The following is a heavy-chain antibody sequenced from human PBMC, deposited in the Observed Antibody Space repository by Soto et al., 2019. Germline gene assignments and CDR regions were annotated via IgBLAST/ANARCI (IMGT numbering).Heavy chain of an antibody. CDR2: IDSSSKTI. V-gene: IGHV3-48*02. D-gene: IGHD5-12*01. Sequence: GGSLRLSCAASGFTFSRYSMNWVRQAPGKGLEWLSYIDSSSKTIYYADSVKGRFIISRDNAKNSLYLQMNSLRDEDTAVYHCARGGVATIFGDSWGQGTLVTVSS. J-gene: IGHJ4*02. CDR3: ARGGVATIFGDS. CDR1: GFTFSRYS.